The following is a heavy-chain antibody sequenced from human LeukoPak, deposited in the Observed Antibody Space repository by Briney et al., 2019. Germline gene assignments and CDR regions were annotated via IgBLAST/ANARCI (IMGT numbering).Heavy chain of an antibody. CDR3: ARDRSQVYYDFWSGYGVFDY. D-gene: IGHD3-3*01. J-gene: IGHJ4*02. CDR1: GYTFTGYY. V-gene: IGHV1-2*02. Sequence: ASVKVSCKPSGYTFTGYYMHWVRQAPGQGLEWMGWINPNSGDTNYAQKFQGRVTMARDTSISIAYMELSRLISDDTAVYYCARDRSQVYYDFWSGYGVFDYWGQGTLVSVSS. CDR2: INPNSGDT.